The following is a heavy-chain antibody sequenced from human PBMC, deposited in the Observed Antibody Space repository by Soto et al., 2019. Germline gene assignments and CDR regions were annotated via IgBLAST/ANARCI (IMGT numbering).Heavy chain of an antibody. CDR3: ARGVRWSEY. CDR1: GGSISGYN. Sequence: QVQLQESGPGLVKPSETLSLTCTVSGGSISGYNWNWIRQSPGKGLEGIGYISDSGSTTYNPSLRSLVTKTVDTSKNQFSLEPSSVTAADTAVYYCARGVRWSEYWGQRTLVTVSS. D-gene: IGHD2-15*01. J-gene: IGHJ4*02. CDR2: ISDSGST. V-gene: IGHV4-59*01.